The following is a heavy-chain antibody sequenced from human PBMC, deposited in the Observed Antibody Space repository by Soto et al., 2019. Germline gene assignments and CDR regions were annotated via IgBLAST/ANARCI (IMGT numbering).Heavy chain of an antibody. Sequence: QVHLQESGPGLVKPSGTLSLTCGVSGGSISPINWWSWVRQTPGKGLEWIGEIYHTGTTYYNPSHKSRVTLSIDKSTNQFFLNLTSETGADTAIYYCERSPNIHSQAWFAPWGQGTGVPVSS. CDR3: ERSPNIHSQAWFAP. V-gene: IGHV4-4*02. J-gene: IGHJ5*02. CDR1: GGSISPINW. CDR2: IYHTGTT. D-gene: IGHD2-15*01.